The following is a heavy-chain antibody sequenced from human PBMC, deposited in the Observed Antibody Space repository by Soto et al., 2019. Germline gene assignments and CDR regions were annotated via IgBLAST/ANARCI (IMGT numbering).Heavy chain of an antibody. CDR1: GDSVSSNSAA. V-gene: IGHV6-1*01. J-gene: IGHJ4*02. CDR2: TYYRSKWYN. CDR3: ARGEQYSGRIFDY. Sequence: QVQLQQSGPGLVKPSQTLSVTCGISGDSVSSNSAAWNWLRQSPSRGLEWLGRTYYRSKWYNDYAVSVESRITTNPDTSKNHFSLQLNFVTPKDTAVYFCARGEQYSGRIFDYWGPGTLVTVSS. D-gene: IGHD1-26*01.